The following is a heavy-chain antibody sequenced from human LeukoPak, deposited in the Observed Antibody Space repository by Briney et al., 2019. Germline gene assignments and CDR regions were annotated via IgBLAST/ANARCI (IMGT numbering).Heavy chain of an antibody. V-gene: IGHV6-1*01. CDR3: AREAGIHSDASDI. CDR1: GDSVSSNSAA. CDR2: TYYRSKWYN. J-gene: IGHJ3*02. Sequence: SQTLSLTCAISGDSVSSNSAAWNWIRQPPSRGLEWLGRTYYRSKWYNDYAVSVKSRITINPDTSKNQFSLQLNSVTPEDTAVYYCAREAGIHSDASDIWGQGTMVTVSS.